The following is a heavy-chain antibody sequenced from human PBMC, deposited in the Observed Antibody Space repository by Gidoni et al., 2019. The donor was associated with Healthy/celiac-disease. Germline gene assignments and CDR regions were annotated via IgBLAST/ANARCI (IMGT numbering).Heavy chain of an antibody. V-gene: IGHV3-30*03. D-gene: IGHD6-13*01. CDR1: GFTFSSYG. J-gene: IGHJ4*02. CDR2: ISYDGSNK. Sequence: QVQLVESGGGVVQPGRSLRLSCAASGFTFSSYGMHWVRQAPGKGLAGVAVISYDGSNKYYADSVKGRFTISRDNSKNTLYLQMNSLRAEDTAVYYCAREGQQQLHFDYWGQGTLVTVSS. CDR3: AREGQQQLHFDY.